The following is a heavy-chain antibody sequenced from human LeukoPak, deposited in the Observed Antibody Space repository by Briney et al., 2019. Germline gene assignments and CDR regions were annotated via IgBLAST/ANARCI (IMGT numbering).Heavy chain of an antibody. CDR2: IIPILGIA. V-gene: IGHV1-69*04. CDR1: GGTFSSYA. CDR3: ARVVYSYGPTAPPHYYGMDV. D-gene: IGHD5-18*01. J-gene: IGHJ6*02. Sequence: SVKVSCKASGGTFSSYAISWVRQAPGQGLEWMGRIIPILGIANYAQKFQGRVTITAGKSTSTAYMELSSLRSEDTAVYYCARVVYSYGPTAPPHYYGMDVWGQGTTVTVSS.